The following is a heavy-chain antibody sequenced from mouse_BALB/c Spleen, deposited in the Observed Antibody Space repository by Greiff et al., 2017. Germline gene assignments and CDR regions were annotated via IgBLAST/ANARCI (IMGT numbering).Heavy chain of an antibody. CDR1: GYSFTGYF. J-gene: IGHJ4*01. CDR2: INPYNGDT. V-gene: IGHV1-37*01. D-gene: IGHD2-3*01. Sequence: EVKLQESGPELVKPGASVKISCKASGYSFTGYFMNWVKQSHGKSLEWIGRINPYNGDTFYNQKFKGKATLTVDKSSSTAHMELLSLTSEDSAVYYCGRNDGYYDWGAMDYWGQGTSVTVSS. CDR3: GRNDGYYDWGAMDY.